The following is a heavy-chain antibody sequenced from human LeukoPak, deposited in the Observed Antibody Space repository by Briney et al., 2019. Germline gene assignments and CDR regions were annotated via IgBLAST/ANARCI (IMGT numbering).Heavy chain of an antibody. V-gene: IGHV4-61*02. Sequence: MSSETLSLTCTVSGGSISSGYYYWSWIRQPAGKGLEWIGRMYTSGSTEYNPSLNSRVTISVDTSKNQFSLKLSSVTAADTAVYYCTRSRERYYTSGSCYIDLQARWGQGTLVTVSS. J-gene: IGHJ4*02. D-gene: IGHD2-2*02. CDR3: TRSRERYYTSGSCYIDLQAR. CDR1: GGSISSGYYY. CDR2: MYTSGST.